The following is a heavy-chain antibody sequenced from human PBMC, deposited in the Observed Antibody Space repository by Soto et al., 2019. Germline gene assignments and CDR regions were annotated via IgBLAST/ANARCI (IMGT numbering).Heavy chain of an antibody. D-gene: IGHD6-19*01. CDR1: GVTFSSNA. CDR3: AKSVGSGWSKSDY. Sequence: EVQLLESGGGLVQPGGSLRLSCAASGVTFSSNAMSWVRQTPGKGLEWVSAITSSGGSTYYADSVKGRFTISRDNSKNTLFLQMNSLRAEDTAIYYCAKSVGSGWSKSDYWGQGPLVTVSS. J-gene: IGHJ4*02. V-gene: IGHV3-23*01. CDR2: ITSSGGST.